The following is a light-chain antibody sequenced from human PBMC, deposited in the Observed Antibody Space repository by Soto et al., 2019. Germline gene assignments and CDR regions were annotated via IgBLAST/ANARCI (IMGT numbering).Light chain of an antibody. CDR2: YAS. V-gene: IGKV3-15*01. CDR1: QSVSNN. Sequence: EVMMTQSPATLSVSPGDTATLSCRASQSVSNNLAWYQQKPGQAPRLLIYYASTRATDVPVRFSGSGSGTEFTLTISSLQSEDCALYDCQQYNSWQPITFGQGTRLEIK. J-gene: IGKJ5*01. CDR3: QQYNSWQPIT.